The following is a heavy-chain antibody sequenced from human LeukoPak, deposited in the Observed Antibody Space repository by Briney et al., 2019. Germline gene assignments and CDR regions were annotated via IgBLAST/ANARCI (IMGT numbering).Heavy chain of an antibody. CDR3: ARADREYLIFDY. Sequence: ASVKVSCKASGGTFSSYAISWVRQAPGQGLEWMGGIIPIFGTANYAQKLQGRVTITADESTSTAYMELSSLRSEDTAVYYCARADREYLIFDYWGQGTLVTVSS. J-gene: IGHJ4*02. CDR2: IIPIFGTA. V-gene: IGHV1-69*01. CDR1: GGTFSSYA. D-gene: IGHD2-2*01.